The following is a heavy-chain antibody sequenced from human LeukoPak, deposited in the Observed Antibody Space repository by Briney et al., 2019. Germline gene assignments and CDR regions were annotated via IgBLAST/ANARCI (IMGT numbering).Heavy chain of an antibody. CDR1: GYTFTSYG. Sequence: ASVKVSCKASGYTFTSYGISWVRQAPGQGLEWMGWISAYNGNTNYAQKFQGRVTITADESTSTAYMELSSLRSEDTAVYYCARAGILTNGDFDYWGQGTLVTVSS. D-gene: IGHD3-9*01. CDR3: ARAGILTNGDFDY. CDR2: ISAYNGNT. V-gene: IGHV1-18*01. J-gene: IGHJ4*02.